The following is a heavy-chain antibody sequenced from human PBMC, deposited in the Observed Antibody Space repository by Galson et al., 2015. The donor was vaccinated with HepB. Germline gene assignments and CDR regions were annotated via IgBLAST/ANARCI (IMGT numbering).Heavy chain of an antibody. Sequence: KVSCKASGYTFTNYGISWVRQAPGQGLEWMGWISVYNGNTNYAQKLQGRVTMTTDTSTSTAYMELRSLRSDDTAVYYCARNGYSSSWYTIDYWGQGTLVTVSS. V-gene: IGHV1-18*01. CDR1: GYTFTNYG. CDR2: ISVYNGNT. J-gene: IGHJ4*02. CDR3: ARNGYSSSWYTIDY. D-gene: IGHD6-13*01.